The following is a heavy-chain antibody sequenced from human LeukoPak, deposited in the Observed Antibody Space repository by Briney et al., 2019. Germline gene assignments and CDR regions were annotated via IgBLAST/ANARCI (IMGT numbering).Heavy chain of an antibody. D-gene: IGHD3-16*02. J-gene: IGHJ3*02. CDR1: GGSISSYY. CDR2: IYYSGST. Sequence: SETLSLTCTVPGGSISSYYWSWIRQPPGKGLEWIGYIYYSGSTNYNPSLKSRVTISVDTSKNQFSLKLSSVTAADTAVYYCARGGAPRMITFGGVIANDAFDIWGQGTMVTVSS. CDR3: ARGGAPRMITFGGVIANDAFDI. V-gene: IGHV4-59*01.